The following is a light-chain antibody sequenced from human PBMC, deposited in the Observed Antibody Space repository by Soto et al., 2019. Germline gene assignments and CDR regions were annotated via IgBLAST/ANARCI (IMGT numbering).Light chain of an antibody. Sequence: QSVLTQPASVSGSPGQSITISCTGTSSDVGGYNYVSWYQQHPGKAPKLMIYEVSNRPLGVSNRFSGSKSGNTASLTISGLQAEDEADYYCTSCTSSSTLDVFGTGTKVTVL. CDR3: TSCTSSSTLDV. CDR2: EVS. V-gene: IGLV2-14*01. J-gene: IGLJ1*01. CDR1: SSDVGGYNY.